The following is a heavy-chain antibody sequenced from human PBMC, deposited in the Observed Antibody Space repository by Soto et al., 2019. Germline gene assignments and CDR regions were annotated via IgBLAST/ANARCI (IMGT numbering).Heavy chain of an antibody. CDR1: GGTFSSYA. D-gene: IGHD5-18*01. V-gene: IGHV1-69*13. J-gene: IGHJ6*02. Sequence: SVKVSCKASGGTFSSYAISWVRQAPGQGLDWMGGIIPIFGTANYAQKFQGRVTITADESTSTAYMELSSLRSEDTAVYYCARRGSGYSYGQGYYYGMDVWGQGTTVTVSS. CDR2: IIPIFGTA. CDR3: ARRGSGYSYGQGYYYGMDV.